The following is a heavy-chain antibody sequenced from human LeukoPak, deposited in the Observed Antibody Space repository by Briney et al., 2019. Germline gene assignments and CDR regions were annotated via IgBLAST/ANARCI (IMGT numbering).Heavy chain of an antibody. V-gene: IGHV3-48*01. Sequence: GGSLRLSCAASGFTFSTYNTNWVRQAPGKGLEWVSYISSSSNTIYYADSVKGRFTISRDNAKNSLYLQMNSLRAEDTAMYYCVRESIRGTRDFDYWGQGTLVTVSS. J-gene: IGHJ4*02. CDR3: VRESIRGTRDFDY. CDR1: GFTFSTYN. CDR2: ISSSSNTI. D-gene: IGHD2-21*01.